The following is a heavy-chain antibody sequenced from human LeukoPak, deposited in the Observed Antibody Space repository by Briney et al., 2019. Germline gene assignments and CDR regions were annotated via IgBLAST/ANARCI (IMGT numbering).Heavy chain of an antibody. D-gene: IGHD6-13*01. J-gene: IGHJ4*02. Sequence: PGGSLRLSCAASGFTFSSYWMHWVRQAPGKGLVWVSRINSDGSSTIYADSVKGRFTISRDNAKNSLYLQMNSLRAEDTAVYYCARDPGIAAAGAVGFDYWGQGTLVTVSS. CDR2: INSDGSST. V-gene: IGHV3-74*01. CDR3: ARDPGIAAAGAVGFDY. CDR1: GFTFSSYW.